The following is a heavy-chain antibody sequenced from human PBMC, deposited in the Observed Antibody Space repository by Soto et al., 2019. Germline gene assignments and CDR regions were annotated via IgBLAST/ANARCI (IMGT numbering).Heavy chain of an antibody. CDR1: GFTLSSYS. Sequence: QVQLVESGGGVVQPGRSLRLSCAASGFTLSSYSMHWVRQAPGKGLEWVGVISYDGNKKYYRESVKGRFSISRDTSNNTVHLQMNSLRPDDTAVYYCARSVAVAGLDYWGQRSLVTVSS. CDR3: ARSVAVAGLDY. V-gene: IGHV3-30-3*01. CDR2: ISYDGNKK. D-gene: IGHD6-19*01. J-gene: IGHJ4*02.